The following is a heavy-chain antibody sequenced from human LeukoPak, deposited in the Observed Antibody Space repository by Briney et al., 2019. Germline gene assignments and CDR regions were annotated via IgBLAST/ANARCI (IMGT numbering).Heavy chain of an antibody. D-gene: IGHD6-13*01. V-gene: IGHV4-59*01. CDR2: IYYSGST. J-gene: IGHJ4*02. CDR3: ARDLGRGVAAAGTGY. Sequence: SSETLSLTCTVSGGSIRSYYWSWTRQPPGRGLEWIGYIYYSGSTNYNPSLKSRVTISVDTSKSQFSLKLSSVTAADTAVYYCARDLGRGVAAAGTGYWGQGTLVTVSS. CDR1: GGSIRSYY.